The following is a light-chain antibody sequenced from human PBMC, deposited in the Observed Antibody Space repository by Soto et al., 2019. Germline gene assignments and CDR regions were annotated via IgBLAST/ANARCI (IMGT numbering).Light chain of an antibody. CDR3: HSYDSGLSGSV. CDR1: NSNIGAGCD. J-gene: IGLJ3*02. Sequence: QSVLTQPPSLSGTPGKRVTISCTGGNSNIGAGCDIHWYREISGTAPKLLIYGDNIRPSGVPDRFSGSMSGTSSSLALTGLQAEDEADYYCHSYDSGLSGSVFGGGTRLAVL. V-gene: IGLV1-40*01. CDR2: GDN.